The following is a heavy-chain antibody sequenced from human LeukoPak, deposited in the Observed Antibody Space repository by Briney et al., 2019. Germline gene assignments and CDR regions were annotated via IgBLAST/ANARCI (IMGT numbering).Heavy chain of an antibody. J-gene: IGHJ4*02. Sequence: GGSLRLSCAASGFTFNNYAMSWVRQAPGKGLEWVSAISGSGGSTYYADSVKGRFTISRDNSKNTLYLQMNSLRAEDTAVYYCARRGDGGRSFDYWGQGTLVTVSS. CDR2: ISGSGGST. D-gene: IGHD4-23*01. CDR1: GFTFNNYA. CDR3: ARRGDGGRSFDY. V-gene: IGHV3-23*01.